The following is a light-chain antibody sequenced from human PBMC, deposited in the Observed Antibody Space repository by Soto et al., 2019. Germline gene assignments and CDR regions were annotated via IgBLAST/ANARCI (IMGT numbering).Light chain of an antibody. Sequence: IVLTQSPCTLSLSPGERATLSCRASQSVSANYLAWYQQKPGQAPRLLIYGASSRATGIPDRFSGSGSGTDFTLTISRLEPEDFAVYYCQHYGRTPRTFGQGTQVDIK. V-gene: IGKV3-20*01. CDR1: QSVSANY. CDR3: QHYGRTPRT. CDR2: GAS. J-gene: IGKJ1*01.